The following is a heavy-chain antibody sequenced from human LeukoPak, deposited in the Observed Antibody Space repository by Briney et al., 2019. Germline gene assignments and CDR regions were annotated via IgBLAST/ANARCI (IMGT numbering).Heavy chain of an antibody. CDR2: IYDSGST. V-gene: IGHV4-39*07. D-gene: IGHD3-10*01. J-gene: IGHJ5*02. CDR1: GGSIRSSYYY. CDR3: ARGLLWSRDWFDP. Sequence: PSETLSLTCTVSGGSIRSSYYYWGWIRQPPGKGLEWIGSIYDSGSTYYNPSLKSRVTISVDTSKNQFSLKLSSVTAADTAVYYCARGLLWSRDWFDPWGQGTLVTVSS.